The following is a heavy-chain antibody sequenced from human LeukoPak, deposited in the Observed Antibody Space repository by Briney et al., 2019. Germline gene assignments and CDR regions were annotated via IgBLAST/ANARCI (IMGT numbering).Heavy chain of an antibody. V-gene: IGHV4-34*01. CDR2: INHSGST. CDR1: GGSFSGYY. D-gene: IGHD6-6*01. Sequence: PSETLSLTCAVYGGSFSGYYWSWIRQPPGKGLEWIGEINHSGSTNYNPSLKSRVTISVDTSKNQFSLKLSSVTAADTAVYYCARGSIAARMGLDYWGQGTLVTVSS. CDR3: ARGSIAARMGLDY. J-gene: IGHJ4*02.